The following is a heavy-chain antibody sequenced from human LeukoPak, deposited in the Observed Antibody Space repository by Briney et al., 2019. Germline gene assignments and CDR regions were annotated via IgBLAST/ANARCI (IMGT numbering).Heavy chain of an antibody. J-gene: IGHJ4*02. D-gene: IGHD1-14*01. Sequence: PGGSLRLSCAASGFTFSSYSMNWVRQAPGKGLEWVSSISSGSSHTYYADSMKGRFTISRDNAKNSLYLQMNSLRAEDTAVYYCAGEVTTRHHYLDYWGQGTLVTVSS. CDR1: GFTFSSYS. CDR2: ISSGSSHT. CDR3: AGEVTTRHHYLDY. V-gene: IGHV3-21*01.